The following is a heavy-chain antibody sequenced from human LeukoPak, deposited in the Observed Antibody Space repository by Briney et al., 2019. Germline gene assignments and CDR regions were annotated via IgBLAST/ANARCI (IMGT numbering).Heavy chain of an antibody. CDR3: ARDLMHYDILTSYYNENPFDY. V-gene: IGHV4-4*07. J-gene: IGHJ4*02. Sequence: SETLSLTCTVSGGSISSYYWSWIRQPAGKGLEWIGRIYTSGSTNYNPSLKSRVTMSVDTSKNQFSLKLSSVTAADTAVYYCARDLMHYDILTSYYNENPFDYWGQGTLVTVSS. CDR2: IYTSGST. D-gene: IGHD3-9*01. CDR1: GGSISSYY.